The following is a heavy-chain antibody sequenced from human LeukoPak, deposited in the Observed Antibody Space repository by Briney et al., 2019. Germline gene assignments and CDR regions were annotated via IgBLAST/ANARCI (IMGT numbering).Heavy chain of an antibody. CDR3: ARLSYRRFDY. CDR1: GGSISSGDLH. CDR2: FSNSGST. J-gene: IGHJ4*02. Sequence: SETLSLTCTVSGGSISSGDLHWGWIRQPPGKGLEWIGSFSNSGSTYYNASLKSRVTISVDTSENQVSLKLSSVTAADTAVYYCARLSYRRFDYWGQGSLVTVSS. V-gene: IGHV4-39*01. D-gene: IGHD4-11*01.